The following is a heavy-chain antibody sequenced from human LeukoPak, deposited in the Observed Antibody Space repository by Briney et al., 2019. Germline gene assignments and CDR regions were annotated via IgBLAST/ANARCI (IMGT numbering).Heavy chain of an antibody. CDR2: MFYTGSG. CDR3: ARTLLGRLFDY. V-gene: IGHV4-59*01. J-gene: IGHJ4*02. D-gene: IGHD2-8*02. Sequence: SETLSLTCTVSGGSMSNYYWNWIRQPPGKGLEWIGYMFYTGSGKYNPSLKSRVTISVDTSKRQISLKLTSVTAADTAVYYCARTLLGRLFDYWGQGALVTVSS. CDR1: GGSMSNYY.